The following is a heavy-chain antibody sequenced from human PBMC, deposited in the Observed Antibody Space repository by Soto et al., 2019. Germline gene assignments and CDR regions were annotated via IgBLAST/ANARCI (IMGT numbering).Heavy chain of an antibody. V-gene: IGHV3-23*01. CDR3: ANLGPYYDILTGYPSGDYMDV. CDR2: ISGSGGST. D-gene: IGHD3-9*01. J-gene: IGHJ6*03. Sequence: GGSLRLSCAASGFTFSSYAMSWVRQAPGKGLKWVSAISGSGGSTYYADSVKGRFTISRDNSKNTLYLQMNSLRAEDTAVYYCANLGPYYDILTGYPSGDYMDVWGKGTTVTVSS. CDR1: GFTFSSYA.